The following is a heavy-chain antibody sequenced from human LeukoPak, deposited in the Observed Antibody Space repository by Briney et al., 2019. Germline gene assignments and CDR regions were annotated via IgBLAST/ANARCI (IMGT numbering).Heavy chain of an antibody. D-gene: IGHD5-18*01. V-gene: IGHV3-21*01. CDR2: ISSSSSYI. Sequence: GGSLRLSCAASGFTFSSYSMNWVRQAPGKGLEWVSSISSSSSYIYYADSVKGRFTISRDNAKNSLYLQMNSLRAEDTAVYYCARQVDTAMVSGNIDYWGQGTLVTVSS. J-gene: IGHJ4*02. CDR1: GFTFSSYS. CDR3: ARQVDTAMVSGNIDY.